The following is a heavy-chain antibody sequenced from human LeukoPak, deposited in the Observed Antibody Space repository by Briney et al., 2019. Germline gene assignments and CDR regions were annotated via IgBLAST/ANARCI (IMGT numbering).Heavy chain of an antibody. CDR3: AKSLKMGSGYDLMSLWFDP. J-gene: IGHJ5*02. CDR2: ISSSSSYI. CDR1: GFTFSSYS. Sequence: GGSLRLSCAASGFTFSSYSMNWVRQAPGKGLEWVSSISSSSSYIYYADSVKGRFTISRDNAKNSLYLQMNSLRAEDTALYYCAKSLKMGSGYDLMSLWFDPWGQGTLVTVSS. V-gene: IGHV3-21*04. D-gene: IGHD5-12*01.